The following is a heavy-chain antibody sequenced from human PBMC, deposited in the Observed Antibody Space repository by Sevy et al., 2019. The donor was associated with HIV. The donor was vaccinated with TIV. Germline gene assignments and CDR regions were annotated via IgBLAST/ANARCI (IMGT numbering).Heavy chain of an antibody. CDR3: AVLWFGELSRYYYYGMDV. V-gene: IGHV1-8*01. CDR2: MNPNSGNT. CDR1: GYTFTSYD. J-gene: IGHJ6*02. D-gene: IGHD3-10*01. Sequence: ASVKVSCKASGYTFTSYDINWVRQTTGQGLEWMGWMNPNSGNTGYAQKFQGRVTMTRNTSISTAYMELSSLRSEDTAVYYCAVLWFGELSRYYYYGMDVWGQRTTVTVSS.